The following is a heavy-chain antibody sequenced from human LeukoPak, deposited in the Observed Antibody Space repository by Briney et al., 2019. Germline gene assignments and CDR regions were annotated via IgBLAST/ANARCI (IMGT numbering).Heavy chain of an antibody. CDR2: ISSSSSYI. CDR3: ARSHAIPFDY. CDR1: GFTFSSYR. V-gene: IGHV3-21*01. J-gene: IGHJ4*02. Sequence: GGSLRLSCAASGFTFSSYRMNWVRQAPGKGLEWVSSISSSSSYIYYADSVKGRFTISRGNAKNSLYLQMNSLRAEDTAVYYCARSHAIPFDYWGQGTLVTVSS.